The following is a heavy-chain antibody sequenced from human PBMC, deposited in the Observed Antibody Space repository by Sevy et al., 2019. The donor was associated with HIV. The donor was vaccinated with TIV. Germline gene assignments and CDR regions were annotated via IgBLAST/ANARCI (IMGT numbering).Heavy chain of an antibody. J-gene: IGHJ5*02. CDR1: GGSISSGGYY. CDR3: ARGNYGSGRAWFDP. Sequence: SESLSLTCTVSGGSISSGGYYWSWIRQHPGKGLEWIGYIYYSGSTYYNPSLKSRVTISVDTSKNQFSLKLSSVTAADTAVYYCARGNYGSGRAWFDPWGQGTLVTVSS. D-gene: IGHD3-10*01. V-gene: IGHV4-31*03. CDR2: IYYSGST.